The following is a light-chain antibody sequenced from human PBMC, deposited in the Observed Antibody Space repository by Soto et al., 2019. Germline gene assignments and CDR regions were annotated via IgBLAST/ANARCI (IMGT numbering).Light chain of an antibody. CDR1: QSVSSY. CDR2: GAS. V-gene: IGKV3-20*01. Sequence: EIVLTQSPGTLSLSPGERATLSCRASQSVSSYLAWYQKKPGQAPRLLIYGASRRATGVPDRFSGSGSGTDFTLTIGRLESEDFAVYYCQQYRSSPSFGPGTKVDIK. CDR3: QQYRSSPS. J-gene: IGKJ3*01.